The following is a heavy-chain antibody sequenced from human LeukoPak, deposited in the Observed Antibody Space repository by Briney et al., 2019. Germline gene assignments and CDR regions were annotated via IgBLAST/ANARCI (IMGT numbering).Heavy chain of an antibody. CDR3: AKYTIFGDDY. CDR1: GFTFTPFA. J-gene: IGHJ4*02. D-gene: IGHD3-3*01. V-gene: IGHV3-66*01. Sequence: PGGSLRLSCSASGFTFTPFAMSWVRQAPGKGLEWVSVIYSGGSTYYADSVKGRFTISRDNSKNTLYLQMNSLRAEDTAVYYCAKYTIFGDDYWGQGTLVTVSS. CDR2: IYSGGST.